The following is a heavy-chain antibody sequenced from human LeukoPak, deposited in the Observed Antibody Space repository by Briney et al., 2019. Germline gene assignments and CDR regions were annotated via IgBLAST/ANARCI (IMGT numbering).Heavy chain of an antibody. Sequence: SVKVSCKASGGTFSSYAISWVRQAPGQGLEWMGRIIPIFGTANYAQKFQGRVTITTDESTSTAYMELSSLRSEDTAVYCCATFRLLPVIPVFDYWGQGTLVAVSS. J-gene: IGHJ4*02. CDR1: GGTFSSYA. V-gene: IGHV1-69*05. CDR2: IIPIFGTA. CDR3: ATFRLLPVIPVFDY. D-gene: IGHD3-22*01.